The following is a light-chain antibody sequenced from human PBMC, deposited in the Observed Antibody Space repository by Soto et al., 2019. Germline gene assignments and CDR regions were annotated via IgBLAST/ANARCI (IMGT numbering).Light chain of an antibody. Sequence: QSVLTQPPSVSGAPGQGVTISCTGSSSNIGADYDVHWYQQLPGTAPKLLIYANTNRPSGVPGRFSGSKSGTSASLAITGLQAEDEADYYCQSYDSSLSGYVFGTGTKATVL. CDR1: SSNIGADYD. V-gene: IGLV1-40*01. CDR2: ANT. CDR3: QSYDSSLSGYV. J-gene: IGLJ1*01.